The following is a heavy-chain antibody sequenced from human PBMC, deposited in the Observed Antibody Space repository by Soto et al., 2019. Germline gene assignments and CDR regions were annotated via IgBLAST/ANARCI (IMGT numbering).Heavy chain of an antibody. V-gene: IGHV1-69*02. CDR2: IIPILGIA. Sequence: QVQLVQSGAEVKKPGSSVKVSCKASGGTFSSYTISWVRQAPGQGLEWMGRIIPILGIANYEQKFQGRVTITADKSTSTAYMELSSLRCEDTAVYYCASNTIFGVIDYSGQGTLVTVSA. D-gene: IGHD3-3*01. CDR1: GGTFSSYT. J-gene: IGHJ4*02. CDR3: ASNTIFGVIDY.